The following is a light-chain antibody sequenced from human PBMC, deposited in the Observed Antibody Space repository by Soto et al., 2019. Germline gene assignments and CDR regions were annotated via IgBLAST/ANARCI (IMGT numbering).Light chain of an antibody. V-gene: IGLV7-46*01. CDR3: LLSYNGAPAV. CDR1: IDTVTTSHW. CDR2: DTS. Sequence: QAVVTQDSSLTVSPGGTVTLTCDSSIDTVTTSHWPYWFQQKPGQAPKTLIYDTSNRHSWTPARFSGSILGGKAALILSGAQPEDEAEYYCLLSYNGAPAVFGGGTQLTVL. J-gene: IGLJ7*01.